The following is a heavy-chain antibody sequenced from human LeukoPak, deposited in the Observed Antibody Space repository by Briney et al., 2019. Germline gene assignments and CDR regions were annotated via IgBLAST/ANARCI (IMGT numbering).Heavy chain of an antibody. Sequence: SETLSLTCAVYGGSFSGYYWSWIRQPPGKGLEWIGEINHSGSTNYNPSLKSRVTISVDTSKNQFSLKLSSVTAADTAVYYCARRGSYDSSFDYWGQGTLVTVSS. CDR2: INHSGST. J-gene: IGHJ4*02. D-gene: IGHD3-22*01. CDR3: ARRGSYDSSFDY. CDR1: GGSFSGYY. V-gene: IGHV4-34*01.